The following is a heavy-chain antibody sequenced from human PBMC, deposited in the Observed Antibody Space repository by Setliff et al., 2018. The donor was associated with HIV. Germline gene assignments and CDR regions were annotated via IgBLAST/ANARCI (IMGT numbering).Heavy chain of an antibody. D-gene: IGHD6-13*01. J-gene: IGHJ4*02. Sequence: PGGSLRLSCITSGFTFGDYVMSWFRQAPGKGLEWVSSISSSSYYIYYADSVKGRFTISRDNAKNSLYLQMNSLRAEDTAVYYCARSRAAGFDYWGQGTLVTVSS. CDR3: ARSRAAGFDY. CDR1: GFTFGDYV. V-gene: IGHV3-21*01. CDR2: ISSSSYYI.